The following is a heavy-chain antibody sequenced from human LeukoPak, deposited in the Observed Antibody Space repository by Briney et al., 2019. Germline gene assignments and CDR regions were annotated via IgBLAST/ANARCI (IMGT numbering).Heavy chain of an antibody. J-gene: IGHJ4*02. V-gene: IGHV3-23*01. D-gene: IGHD4-17*01. Sequence: GGSLRLSCAASGFTFSSYAMSWVRQAPGKGLEWVSGISGSGGSTYYADSVKGRFTISRDNSKNTLYLQMNSLRAEDTAVYYCARDRVLYGDWNVWGQGTLVTVSS. CDR1: GFTFSSYA. CDR3: ARDRVLYGDWNV. CDR2: ISGSGGST.